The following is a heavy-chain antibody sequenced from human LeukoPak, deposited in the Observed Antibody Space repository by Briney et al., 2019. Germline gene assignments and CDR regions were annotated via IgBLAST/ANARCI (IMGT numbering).Heavy chain of an antibody. D-gene: IGHD4-17*01. CDR1: GGSIRSSSYY. CDR3: ARHVGGDYGDY. CDR2: IYYSGST. Sequence: SETLSLTCTVSGGSIRSSSYYWGWIRQPPGKGLEWIGTIYYSGSTYYNPSLLGRVTISVDTSKNQFSLRLSSVTAADTALYYCARHVGGDYGDYWGQGTLVTVSS. V-gene: IGHV4-39*01. J-gene: IGHJ4*02.